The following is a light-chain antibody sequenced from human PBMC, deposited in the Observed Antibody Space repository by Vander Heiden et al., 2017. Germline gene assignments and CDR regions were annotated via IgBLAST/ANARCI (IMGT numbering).Light chain of an antibody. Sequence: DIQLTQSPSFLSASVGDRVTITCRASQGISSYLAWYKQKPGKAPKLMIYDASTLQSGVQSRFSGSGYGKELNLTISSMKHEDFATYYCQQLNSYHRTFGQGTKVEIK. V-gene: IGKV1-9*01. J-gene: IGKJ1*01. CDR1: QGISSY. CDR2: DAS. CDR3: QQLNSYHRT.